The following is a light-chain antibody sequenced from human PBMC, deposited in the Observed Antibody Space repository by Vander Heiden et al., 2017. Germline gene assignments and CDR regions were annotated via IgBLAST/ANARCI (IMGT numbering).Light chain of an antibody. CDR1: SSDVGNFDQ. V-gene: IGLV2-14*03. J-gene: IGLJ2*01. Sequence: QSALTQPASVSGSPVQSITISCTATSSDVGNFDQVSWYQQHPGKAPKLMIYDVSNRPSGVSHRFSGSKSDNTASLTISGLQAEDDADYYCNSFTTGSTLVIFGGGTKLTVL. CDR3: NSFTTGSTLVI. CDR2: DVS.